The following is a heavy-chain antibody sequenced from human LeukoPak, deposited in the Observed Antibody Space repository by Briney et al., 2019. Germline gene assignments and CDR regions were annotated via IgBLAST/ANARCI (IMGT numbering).Heavy chain of an antibody. V-gene: IGHV3-23*01. CDR3: AKPRGEEWLVGLYDAFDI. J-gene: IGHJ3*02. CDR2: ISGSDGST. CDR1: GFTFSSYA. Sequence: GGSLRLSCAASGFTFSSYAMSWVRQAPGKGLEWVSVISGSDGSTYYADSVKGWFTISRDNSKNTLYLQMNSLRAEDTAVFYCAKPRGEEWLVGLYDAFDIWGQGTMVTVSS. D-gene: IGHD6-19*01.